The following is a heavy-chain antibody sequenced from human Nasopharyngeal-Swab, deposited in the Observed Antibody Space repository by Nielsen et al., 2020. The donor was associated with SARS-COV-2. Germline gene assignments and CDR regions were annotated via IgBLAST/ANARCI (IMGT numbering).Heavy chain of an antibody. J-gene: IGHJ4*02. D-gene: IGHD4-17*01. Sequence: ASVKVSCKPSGYTFTDYYMHWVRQAPGQGLEWMGWINPHSRGTKYAQKFQGRVTMTSDTSINTAYMEPRRLRSDDTAVYYCARDDYGDYGYFGHWGQGTLVTVSS. V-gene: IGHV1-2*02. CDR2: INPHSRGT. CDR3: ARDDYGDYGYFGH. CDR1: GYTFTDYY.